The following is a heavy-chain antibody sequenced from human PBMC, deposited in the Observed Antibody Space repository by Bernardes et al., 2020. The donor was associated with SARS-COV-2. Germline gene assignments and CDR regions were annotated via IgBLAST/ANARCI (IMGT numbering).Heavy chain of an antibody. V-gene: IGHV1-24*01. CDR3: ATSLALYDSSGVYYYYYGMDV. Sequence: ASVKVSCKVSGYTLTELSMHWVRQAPGKGLEWMGGFDPEDGETIYAQKFQGRVTMTEDTSTDTAYMELSSLRSEDTAVYYCATSLALYDSSGVYYYYYGMDVWGQGTTVTVSS. CDR1: GYTLTELS. CDR2: FDPEDGET. D-gene: IGHD3-22*01. J-gene: IGHJ6*02.